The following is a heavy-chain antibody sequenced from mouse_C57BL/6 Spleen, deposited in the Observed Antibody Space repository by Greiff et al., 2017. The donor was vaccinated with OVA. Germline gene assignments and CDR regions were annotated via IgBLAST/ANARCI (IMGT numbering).Heavy chain of an antibody. CDR1: GFTFSSYA. J-gene: IGHJ3*01. CDR3: ARGKEDYYGSSYGFAY. Sequence: EVKLMESGAGLVKPGGSLKLSCAASGFTFSSYAMSWVRQTPEKRLEWVAYISSGGDNIYYADTVKGRFTISRDNARNTLYLQMSSLKSEDTAMYYYARGKEDYYGSSYGFAYWGQGTLVTVSA. CDR2: ISSGGDNI. D-gene: IGHD1-1*01. V-gene: IGHV5S21*01.